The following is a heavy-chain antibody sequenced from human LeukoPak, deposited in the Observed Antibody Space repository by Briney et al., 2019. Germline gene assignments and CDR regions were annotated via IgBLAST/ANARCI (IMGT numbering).Heavy chain of an antibody. D-gene: IGHD3-22*01. CDR1: GDSISTYY. CDR3: ARDSHYYDSSGYYL. V-gene: IGHV4-59*12. CDR2: IYYSGST. J-gene: IGHJ5*02. Sequence: SETLSLTCIVSGDSISTYYWSWIRQPPGKGLEWIGYIYYSGSTYYNPSLKSRVTISVDTSKNQFSLKLSSVTAADTAVYYCARDSHYYDSSGYYLWGQGTLVTVSS.